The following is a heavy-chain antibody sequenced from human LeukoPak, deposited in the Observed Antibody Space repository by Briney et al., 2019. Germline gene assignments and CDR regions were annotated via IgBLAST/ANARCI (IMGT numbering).Heavy chain of an antibody. D-gene: IGHD1-14*01. V-gene: IGHV3-38-3*01. CDR1: GFTVSSNE. J-gene: IGHJ6*02. Sequence: GGSLRLSCAASGFTVSSNEMSWVRQAPGKGLEWVSSISGGSTYYADSRKGRFTISRDNSKNTLHLQMNSLRAEDTAVYYCASDPHHASRMDVWGQGTTVTVSS. CDR2: ISGGST. CDR3: ASDPHHASRMDV.